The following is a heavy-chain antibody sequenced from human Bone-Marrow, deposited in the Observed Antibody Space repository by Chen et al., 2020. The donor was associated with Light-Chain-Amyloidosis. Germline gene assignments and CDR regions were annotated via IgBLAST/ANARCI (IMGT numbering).Heavy chain of an antibody. J-gene: IGHJ4*02. CDR3: TRGDCTSTSCFLDF. D-gene: IGHD2-2*01. Sequence: EVQLVESGGGLVQPGGSLRISCAATRLSFNDYWMHWVRQVPEKGLVWVARIKSGGSATNYADSVKGRFTVSRDNANNTLYLQMKSLRADDTAVYYCTRGDCTSTSCFLDFWGQGTLVTVSS. CDR2: IKSGGSAT. CDR1: RLSFNDYW. V-gene: IGHV3-74*01.